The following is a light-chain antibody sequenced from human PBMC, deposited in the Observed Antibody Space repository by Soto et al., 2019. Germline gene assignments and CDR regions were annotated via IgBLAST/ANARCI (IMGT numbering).Light chain of an antibody. CDR2: KVS. V-gene: IGKV2-30*01. CDR1: QSLVYRDGNTY. CDR3: MQGTHWPWT. J-gene: IGKJ1*01. Sequence: DVVMTQSPLSLPVTLGQPASISCRSSQSLVYRDGNTYLNWFQQRPGQSPRRLIYKVSNRDSGVPDRFSGSGSGTDFTLKISRVEAEDVGVYXXMQGTHWPWTFGQGTKVEIK.